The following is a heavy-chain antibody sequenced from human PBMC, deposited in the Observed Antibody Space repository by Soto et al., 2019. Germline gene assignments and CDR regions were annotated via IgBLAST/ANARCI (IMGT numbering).Heavy chain of an antibody. V-gene: IGHV4-59*01. CDR2: FHYSANT. Sequence: QVQLQESGPGLVKPSETLSLTCTVSGDSISSNYWSWIRQPPGKGLEWIGYFHYSANTNYNPSLXXXXXXXXXXXXXXXXXXXXXXXXXXXXXXXXXXXXXXGFDPWGQGILVTVSS. CDR1: GDSISSNY. J-gene: IGHJ5*02. CDR3: XXXXXXGFDP.